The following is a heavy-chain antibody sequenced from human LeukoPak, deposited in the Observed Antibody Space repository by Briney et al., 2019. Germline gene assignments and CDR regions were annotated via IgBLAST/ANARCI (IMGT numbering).Heavy chain of an antibody. CDR3: AKLRNRYFQFYMDV. D-gene: IGHD3-9*01. V-gene: IGHV4-39*02. CDR2: INYSGST. Sequence: SETLSLTCTVSGGYISSSSHYWGWIRQSPGKGLEWIGSINYSGSTSYNPSLKSRVAISVDTSKNHFSLNLSSVTATDTAVSYCAKLRNRYFQFYMDVWGTGTTVTVSS. CDR1: GGYISSSSHY. J-gene: IGHJ6*03.